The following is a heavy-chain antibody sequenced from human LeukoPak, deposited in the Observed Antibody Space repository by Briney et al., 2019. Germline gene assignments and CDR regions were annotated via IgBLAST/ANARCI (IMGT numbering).Heavy chain of an antibody. CDR1: GGTFSSYA. D-gene: IGHD5-24*01. Sequence: ASVKVSCKASGGTFSSYAISWVRQAPGQGLEWMGGIIPIFGTANYAQKFQGRVTITADESTSTAYMELSSLRSEDTAVYYCARATEMTLYYYYMDVWGKGTTVTVSS. V-gene: IGHV1-69*13. J-gene: IGHJ6*03. CDR3: ARATEMTLYYYYMDV. CDR2: IIPIFGTA.